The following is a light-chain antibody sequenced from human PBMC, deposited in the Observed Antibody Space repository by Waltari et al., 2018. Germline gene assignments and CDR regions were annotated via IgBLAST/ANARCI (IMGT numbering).Light chain of an antibody. CDR2: AVS. Sequence: CRARQGVGSSYLAWDRDKPGQPLRLLICAVSGRATGIPDRFSGSGSGTDFTLTINRLEPEDFAVYYCQQYGSPPYTFGQGTKL. J-gene: IGKJ2*01. CDR1: QGVGSSY. V-gene: IGKV3-20*01. CDR3: QQYGSPPYT.